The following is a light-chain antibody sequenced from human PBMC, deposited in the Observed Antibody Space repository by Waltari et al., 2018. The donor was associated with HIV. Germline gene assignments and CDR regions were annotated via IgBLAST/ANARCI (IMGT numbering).Light chain of an antibody. CDR3: QHRSNWPPGAT. CDR2: GAS. Sequence: EIVLTQSPATLSLSPGERATLYCRASQNVRTSLAWSQQTPGQSPRLRLYGASNRATGIPARFSGSGSGTDFTLTISSLEPEDFAVYYCQHRSNWPPGATFGGGTKVEIK. V-gene: IGKV3-11*01. CDR1: QNVRTS. J-gene: IGKJ4*01.